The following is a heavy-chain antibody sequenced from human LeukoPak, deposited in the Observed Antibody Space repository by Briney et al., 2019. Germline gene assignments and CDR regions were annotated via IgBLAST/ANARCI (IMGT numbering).Heavy chain of an antibody. V-gene: IGHV3-48*04. J-gene: IGHJ4*02. D-gene: IGHD3-22*01. CDR1: GFTFSSYS. CDR2: ISVSGGVT. Sequence: GSLRLSCVASGFTFSSYSLNWVRQAPGKGLEWVSYISVSGGVTSYADSVKGRFTISRNNAKNSLYLQMNSLRAEDTAVYYCAREYYYDSSGYLWGQGTLVTVSS. CDR3: AREYYYDSSGYL.